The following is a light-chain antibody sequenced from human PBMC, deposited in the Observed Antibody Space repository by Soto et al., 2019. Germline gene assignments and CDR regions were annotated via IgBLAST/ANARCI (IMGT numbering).Light chain of an antibody. CDR3: CSYAGSSTYV. CDR1: SRDVGIYNL. V-gene: IGLV2-23*01. Sequence: QSVLTQPASVSGSPGQSITISCTGTSRDVGIYNLVSWYQLHPGKVPKLIIYEDTKRPSGISSRFSGSESGITAFLTISGLQAEDEADYYCCSYAGSSTYVFGTGTKGTVL. CDR2: EDT. J-gene: IGLJ1*01.